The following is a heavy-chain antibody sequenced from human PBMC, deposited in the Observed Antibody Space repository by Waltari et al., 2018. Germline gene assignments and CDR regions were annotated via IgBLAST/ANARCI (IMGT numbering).Heavy chain of an antibody. CDR1: GSTFINYE. J-gene: IGHJ5*02. D-gene: IGHD2-21*01. V-gene: IGHV1-8*02. CDR2: VNPNSGAT. CDR3: ARGRDVFANFDYNWFDP. Sequence: QVQLVQSGAEVLRPGASVKVSCPASGSTFINYETKWVRQAAGQGLEWMGWVNPNSGATAYAQKFQGRITMTWDTSISTAYMEMSNLRSDDTAVLYCARGRDVFANFDYNWFDPWGQGTLVTVSS.